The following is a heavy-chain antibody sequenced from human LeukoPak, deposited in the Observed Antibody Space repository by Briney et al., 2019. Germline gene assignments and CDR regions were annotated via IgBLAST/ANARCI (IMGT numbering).Heavy chain of an antibody. D-gene: IGHD4-17*01. J-gene: IGHJ4*02. CDR2: LHYSGIT. CDR3: ARQATVVTPLLY. V-gene: IGHV4-59*08. CDR1: GGSISAYY. Sequence: SETLSLTCTVSGGSISAYYWSWVRRAPGKGLEWIGYLHYSGITNYNPSLKSRVTISVDTSKNQFSLKLSSVTAADTAVYYCARQATVVTPLLYWGQGTLVTVSS.